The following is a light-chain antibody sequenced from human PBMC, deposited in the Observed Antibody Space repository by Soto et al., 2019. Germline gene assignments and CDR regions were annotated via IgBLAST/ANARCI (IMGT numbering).Light chain of an antibody. J-gene: IGLJ2*01. Sequence: QSVLTQPPSVSAAPGQKVTISCSGSSSNIGNNYVSWYQQLPGTAPKLLIYDNNKRPSGIPDRFSGSKSGTSGTLDITGLQTGDEADYYCATWDGSLPAEVFSGGTKVTVL. V-gene: IGLV1-51*01. CDR3: ATWDGSLPAEV. CDR2: DNN. CDR1: SSNIGNNY.